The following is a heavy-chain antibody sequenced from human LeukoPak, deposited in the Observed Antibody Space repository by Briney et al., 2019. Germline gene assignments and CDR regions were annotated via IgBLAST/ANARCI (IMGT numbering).Heavy chain of an antibody. D-gene: IGHD2-15*01. V-gene: IGHV3-48*03. Sequence: GGTLRLSCAVSGFTFTSYEMSWGRQAPGKGLEWVSYMSSSGRTIYYADSVKGRFTISRDNAKNSLFLHMNSLRAEDTAVYYCASGYCSGGSCYRHNFDYWGQGTLVTVSS. CDR3: ASGYCSGGSCYRHNFDY. CDR1: GFTFTSYE. CDR2: MSSSGRTI. J-gene: IGHJ4*02.